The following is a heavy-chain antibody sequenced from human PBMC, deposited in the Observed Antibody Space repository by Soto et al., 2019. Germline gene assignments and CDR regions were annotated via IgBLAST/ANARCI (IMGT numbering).Heavy chain of an antibody. Sequence: SETLSLTCAVYGGSISSSSFYWGWVRQPPGKGLEWIGSVSHRGSTYYNPSLTSRVTISVDTSKNHFSLKLNSVTAADTAVYYCVSPYNFYFMDVWGKGTPVTVSS. D-gene: IGHD3-16*01. CDR3: VSPYNFYFMDV. V-gene: IGHV4-39*02. J-gene: IGHJ6*03. CDR1: GGSISSSSFY. CDR2: VSHRGST.